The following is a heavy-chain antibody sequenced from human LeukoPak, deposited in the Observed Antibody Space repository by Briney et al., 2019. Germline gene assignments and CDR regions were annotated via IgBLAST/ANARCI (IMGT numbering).Heavy chain of an antibody. V-gene: IGHV3-21*01. CDR3: AKGQLGIQSSKWFDP. CDR1: GFTFSSYS. CDR2: ISSSSSYI. D-gene: IGHD7-27*01. J-gene: IGHJ5*02. Sequence: GGSLRLSCAASGFTFSSYSMNWVRQAPGKGLEWVSSISSSSSYIYYADSVKGRFTISRDNAKNSLYLQMNSLRAEDTAVYYCAKGQLGIQSSKWFDPWGQGTLVTVSS.